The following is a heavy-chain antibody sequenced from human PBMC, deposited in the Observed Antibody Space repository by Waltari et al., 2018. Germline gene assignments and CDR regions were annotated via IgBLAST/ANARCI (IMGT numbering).Heavy chain of an antibody. CDR3: AKGKGARYYFDY. V-gene: IGHV3-33*08. D-gene: IGHD3-10*01. CDR2: IWYDGSNK. Sequence: VQLLESGGGLVQPGGSLRLSCAASGFTFSSYGMHWVRQAPGKGLEWVAVIWYDGSNKYYADSVKGRFTISRDNSKNTLYLQMNSLRAEDTAMYYCAKGKGARYYFDYWGQGTLVSVSS. J-gene: IGHJ4*02. CDR1: GFTFSSYG.